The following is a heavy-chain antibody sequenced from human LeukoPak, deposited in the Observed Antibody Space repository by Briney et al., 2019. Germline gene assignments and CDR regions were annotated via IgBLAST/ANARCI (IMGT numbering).Heavy chain of an antibody. J-gene: IGHJ4*02. CDR3: ARGRYCSDGSCYLDY. CDR2: IFYSGST. V-gene: IGHV4-59*01. Sequence: PSETPSLTCSVSGGSIIAFYWSWIRQPPGKGLEWIGYIFYSGSTNYTPSLKSRVTMSVDTSKNQFSLKLSSVTAADTAVYYCARGRYCSDGSCYLDYWGQGTLVTVSS. D-gene: IGHD2-15*01. CDR1: GGSIIAFY.